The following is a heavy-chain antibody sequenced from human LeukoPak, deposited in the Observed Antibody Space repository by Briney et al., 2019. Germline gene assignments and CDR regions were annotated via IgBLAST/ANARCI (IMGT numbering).Heavy chain of an antibody. J-gene: IGHJ4*02. CDR1: GYTFTGYY. Sequence: ASVKVSCKASGYTFTGYYIHWVRQAPGQGLEWMGWINSNSGGTNYAQKFQGRVTMTRDTSISTVYMELSRLRSDDTAMYYCTSQPRDCNGGSCYWAFDYWGQGTLVTVSS. CDR3: TSQPRDCNGGSCYWAFDY. V-gene: IGHV1-2*02. D-gene: IGHD2-15*01. CDR2: INSNSGGT.